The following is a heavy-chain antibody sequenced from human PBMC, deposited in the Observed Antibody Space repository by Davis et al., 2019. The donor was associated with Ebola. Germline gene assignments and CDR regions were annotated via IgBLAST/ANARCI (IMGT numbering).Heavy chain of an antibody. Sequence: PGGSLRLSCAASGLTFSRNYMSWVRQAPGKGLEWVSVIYGGGTPYYADSVKGRFTISRDNSKNTLYLQMNSLRAEDTAVYYCASLEDDYGDLVDYWGQGTLVTVSS. CDR2: IYGGGTP. V-gene: IGHV3-66*01. J-gene: IGHJ4*02. D-gene: IGHD4-17*01. CDR1: GLTFSRNY. CDR3: ASLEDDYGDLVDY.